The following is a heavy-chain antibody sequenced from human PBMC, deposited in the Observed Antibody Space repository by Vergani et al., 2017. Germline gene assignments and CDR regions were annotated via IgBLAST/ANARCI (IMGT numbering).Heavy chain of an antibody. D-gene: IGHD4-17*01. Sequence: QVQLVESGGGVVQPGRSLRLSCAASGFTFSSYAMHWVRQAPGKGLEWVAVISYDGSNKYYADSVKGRFTISRDNSKNTLYLQMNSLRAEDTAVYYCAKEHGDYGWPDAFDIWGQGTMVTVSA. CDR1: GFTFSSYA. CDR2: ISYDGSNK. CDR3: AKEHGDYGWPDAFDI. V-gene: IGHV3-30-3*01. J-gene: IGHJ3*02.